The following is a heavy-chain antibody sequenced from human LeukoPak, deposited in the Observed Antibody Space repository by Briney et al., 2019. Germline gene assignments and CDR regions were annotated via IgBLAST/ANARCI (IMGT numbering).Heavy chain of an antibody. CDR3: AKEELEWLYTHHYYYYMDV. V-gene: IGHV3-30*02. D-gene: IGHD3-3*01. J-gene: IGHJ6*03. CDR2: IRYDGSNK. Sequence: PGGSLRLSCAASGCTFSSYGMHWVRQAPGKGLEWVAFIRYDGSNKYYADSVKGRFTISRDNSKNTLYLQMNSLRAEDTAVYYCAKEELEWLYTHHYYYYMDVWGKGTTVTVSS. CDR1: GCTFSSYG.